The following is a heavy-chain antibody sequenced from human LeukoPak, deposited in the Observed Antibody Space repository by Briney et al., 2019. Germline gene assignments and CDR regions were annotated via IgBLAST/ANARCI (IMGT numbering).Heavy chain of an antibody. J-gene: IGHJ4*02. Sequence: GGSLRLSCAASGFTFSSYWMHWVRQAPGKGLVWVSRINSDGSSTSYADSVKGRFTISRDNAKNTLYLQMNSLRAEDTAVYYCARENDTAVAGAFLVYWGQGTLVTVSS. CDR2: INSDGSST. CDR3: ARENDTAVAGAFLVY. CDR1: GFTFSSYW. V-gene: IGHV3-74*01. D-gene: IGHD6-19*01.